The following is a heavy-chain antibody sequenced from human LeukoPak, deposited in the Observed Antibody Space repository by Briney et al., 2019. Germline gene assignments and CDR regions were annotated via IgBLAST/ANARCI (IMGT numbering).Heavy chain of an antibody. D-gene: IGHD6-13*01. CDR1: GYTFTSYD. V-gene: IGHV1-8*01. CDR3: ARGIGAAAGDAFDI. J-gene: IGHJ3*02. CDR2: MNPNSGNT. Sequence: ASVKVSCKASGYTFTSYDINWVRQATGQGLEWMGWMNPNSGNTGYAQKFQGRVTMTRNTSISTAYMELSSLRSEDTAVYYCARGIGAAAGDAFDIWGQGTMVTVSS.